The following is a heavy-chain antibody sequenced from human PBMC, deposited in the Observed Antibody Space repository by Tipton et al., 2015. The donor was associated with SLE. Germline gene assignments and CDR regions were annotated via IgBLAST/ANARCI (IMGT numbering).Heavy chain of an antibody. Sequence: SLRLSCAASGFTFSSYGMHWVRQAPGKGLEWLTFIQNDGSNKYYADSVKGRFTISRDNSKNTVSLQMNSLRADDTAVYYCAREYYWGQGTLVTVPS. CDR3: AREYY. V-gene: IGHV3-30*02. CDR2: IQNDGSNK. J-gene: IGHJ4*02. CDR1: GFTFSSYG.